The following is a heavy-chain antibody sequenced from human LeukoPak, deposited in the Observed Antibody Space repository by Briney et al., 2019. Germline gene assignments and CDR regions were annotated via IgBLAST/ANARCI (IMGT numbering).Heavy chain of an antibody. CDR1: GFTVSSNY. V-gene: IGHV3-66*02. D-gene: IGHD3-3*01. J-gene: IGHJ4*02. Sequence: PGGSLRLSCAASGFTVSSNYMSWVRQAPGKGLEWVSVIYSGGSTYYADSVKGRFTISRDNSKNTLYLQMNSLRAEDTAVYYCARSHPGSYYDFWSGYKSWGQGTQVTVSS. CDR2: IYSGGST. CDR3: ARSHPGSYYDFWSGYKS.